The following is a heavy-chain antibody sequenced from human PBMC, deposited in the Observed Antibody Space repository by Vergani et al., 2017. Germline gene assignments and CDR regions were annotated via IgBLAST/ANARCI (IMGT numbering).Heavy chain of an antibody. D-gene: IGHD3-10*01. CDR1: GFTFSSYA. CDR2: ISYDGSNK. Sequence: QVQLVESRGGVVKPGRSLRLSCAASGFTFSSYAMHWVRQAPGKGLWWVSVISYDGSNKYYADYVKGRFTISGDNSKNTLYLQMNSLRAEDTAVYYSAGAKDTMVRGVTVDPCYFDYWGQGTLVTVSS. V-gene: IGHV3-30-3*01. J-gene: IGHJ4*02. CDR3: AGAKDTMVRGVTVDPCYFDY.